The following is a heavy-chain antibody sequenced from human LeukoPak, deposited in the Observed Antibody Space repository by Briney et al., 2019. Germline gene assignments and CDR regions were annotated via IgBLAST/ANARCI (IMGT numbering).Heavy chain of an antibody. D-gene: IGHD3-10*01. Sequence: PSETLSLTCAVSGASITSDYWSWIRQPPGKGLEWIAYIYYTGHTNINPSLKSRVAMSMDTSKNQFSLSLSSVTAADTAVYYCARFLVRGSNWFAFDIWGQGTTVTASS. CDR3: ARFLVRGSNWFAFDI. J-gene: IGHJ3*02. CDR1: GASITSDY. V-gene: IGHV4-59*01. CDR2: IYYTGHT.